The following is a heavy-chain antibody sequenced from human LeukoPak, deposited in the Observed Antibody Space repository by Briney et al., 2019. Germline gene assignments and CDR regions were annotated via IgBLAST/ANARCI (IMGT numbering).Heavy chain of an antibody. V-gene: IGHV4-61*02. Sequence: SETLSLTCTVSGGSISSGSYYGSWIRQPAGKGLEWIGRIYTSGSTNYNPSLKSRVTISVDTSKNQFSLKLSSVTAADTAVYYCARVRLYSNYFYYYGMDVWGQGTTVTVSS. CDR1: GGSISSGSYY. J-gene: IGHJ6*02. CDR2: IYTSGST. CDR3: ARVRLYSNYFYYYGMDV. D-gene: IGHD4-11*01.